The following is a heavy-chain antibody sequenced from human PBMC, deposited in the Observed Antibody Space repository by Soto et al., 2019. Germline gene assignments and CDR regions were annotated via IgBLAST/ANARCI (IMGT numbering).Heavy chain of an antibody. CDR2: ISSSSSTI. Sequence: EVQLVESGGGLVQPGGSLRLSCAASGFTFSSYSMNWVRQAPGKGLEWVSYISSSSSTIYYADSVKGRFTISRDNAKNSLYLQMNSLRAVETTVYYCAKVAESFWAKLNDYYYYYYMDVWGKGTTVTVSS. V-gene: IGHV3-48*01. CDR3: AKVAESFWAKLNDYYYYYYMDV. J-gene: IGHJ6*03. D-gene: IGHD3-3*01. CDR1: GFTFSSYS.